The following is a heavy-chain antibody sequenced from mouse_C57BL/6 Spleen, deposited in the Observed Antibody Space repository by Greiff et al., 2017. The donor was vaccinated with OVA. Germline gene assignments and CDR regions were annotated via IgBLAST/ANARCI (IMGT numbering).Heavy chain of an antibody. CDR2: INPNNGGT. D-gene: IGHD2-3*01. J-gene: IGHJ2*01. CDR1: GYTFTDHN. V-gene: IGHV1-22*01. Sequence: DVQLQQSGPELAKPGASVQTSCKASGYTFTDHNMHWVKQSNGKSLEWIGYINPNNGGTSYNQKIKGKATLTVNKSSSTAYMELRSLTSEDSAVYYGAIKMGYCEGYWGQGTTLTVSS. CDR3: AIKMGYCEGY.